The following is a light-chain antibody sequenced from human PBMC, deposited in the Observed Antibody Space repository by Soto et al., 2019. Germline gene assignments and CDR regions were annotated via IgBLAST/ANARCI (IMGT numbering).Light chain of an antibody. CDR3: QHLNGYPRT. CDR2: AAS. Sequence: DTQLTQSLSFLSASVGDRVTITCRASQGISSYLAWYQQKPGKAPKLLIYAASTLQSGVPSRFSGSGSGTEFTLTISSLQPEDFATYYCQHLNGYPRTFGQGTKVEIK. V-gene: IGKV1-9*01. J-gene: IGKJ1*01. CDR1: QGISSY.